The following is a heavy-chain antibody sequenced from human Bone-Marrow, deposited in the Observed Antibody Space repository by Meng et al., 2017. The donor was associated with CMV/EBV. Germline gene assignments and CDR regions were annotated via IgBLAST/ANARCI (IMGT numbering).Heavy chain of an antibody. CDR3: AKDEHYDFWSGGSAGMDV. J-gene: IGHJ6*02. CDR2: IWYDGSNK. Sequence: GGSLRLSCAASGFTFSNAWMSWVRQAPGKGLEWVAVIWYDGSNKYYADSVKGRFTISRDNSKNTLYLQMNSLRAEDTAVYYCAKDEHYDFWSGGSAGMDVWGQGTTVTVSS. D-gene: IGHD3-3*01. V-gene: IGHV3-33*06. CDR1: GFTFSNAW.